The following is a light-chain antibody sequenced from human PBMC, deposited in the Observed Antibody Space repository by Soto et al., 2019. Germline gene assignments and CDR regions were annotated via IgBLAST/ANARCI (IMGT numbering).Light chain of an antibody. V-gene: IGLV2-14*01. CDR1: SSDIGDYNY. J-gene: IGLJ3*02. Sequence: QSALTQPASVSGSPGQSITISCTGTSSDIGDYNYVSWYQQYPGKVPKLVIYDVSHRPSGVSHRFSGSKSGNTASLTISWLQAEEEADYYCSSSTTTTSLVVFGGGTKLTVL. CDR3: SSSTTTTSLVV. CDR2: DVS.